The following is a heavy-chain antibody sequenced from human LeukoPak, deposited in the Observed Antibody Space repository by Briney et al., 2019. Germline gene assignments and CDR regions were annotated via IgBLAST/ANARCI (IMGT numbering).Heavy chain of an antibody. CDR2: ISAYNGNT. V-gene: IGHV1-18*01. J-gene: IGHJ5*02. CDR3: ARDRAWSWFDP. CDR1: GYTFTSYG. Sequence: GASVKVSCKASGYTFTSYGISWVRQAPGQGLEWMGWISAYNGNTNYAQKLQGRVTMTTDTSTSTANMELRSLRSDDTAVYYCARDRAWSWFDPWGQGTLVTVSS. D-gene: IGHD2-8*02.